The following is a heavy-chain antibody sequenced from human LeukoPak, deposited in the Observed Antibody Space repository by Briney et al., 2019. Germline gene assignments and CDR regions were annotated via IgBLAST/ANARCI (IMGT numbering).Heavy chain of an antibody. J-gene: IGHJ5*02. CDR2: ISSTTTYI. Sequence: PGGSLRLSCAASGFTFSYYTMNWVSQAPGKGLEWVSSISSTTTYIYYADSVKGRFTISRDNAKSSLYLQMSSLRAEDTAVYYCARDDVAWNDVHWFDPWGQGTLVTVSS. V-gene: IGHV3-21*01. CDR3: ARDDVAWNDVHWFDP. CDR1: GFTFSYYT. D-gene: IGHD1-1*01.